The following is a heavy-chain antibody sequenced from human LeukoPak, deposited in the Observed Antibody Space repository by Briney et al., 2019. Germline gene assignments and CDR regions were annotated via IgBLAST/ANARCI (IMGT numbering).Heavy chain of an antibody. CDR1: GYTFTSYG. V-gene: IGHV1-18*01. CDR3: ARDPEYRIAVAGKRGRYFDY. J-gene: IGHJ4*02. Sequence: ASVKVSCKASGYTFTSYGISWVRQAPGQGLEWMGWISAYNGNTNYAQKMQGRVTMTKDTSTTTAYMELRSLRSDDTAVYYCARDPEYRIAVAGKRGRYFDYWGQGTLVTVSS. CDR2: ISAYNGNT. D-gene: IGHD6-19*01.